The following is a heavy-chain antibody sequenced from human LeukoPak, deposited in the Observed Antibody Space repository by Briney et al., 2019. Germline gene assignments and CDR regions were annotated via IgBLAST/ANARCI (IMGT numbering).Heavy chain of an antibody. Sequence: SGKVSCKASGGTFSSYAISWVRQAPGQGLEWMGRIIPILGIANYAQKFQGRVTITADKSTSTAYMELSSLRSEDTAVYYCARADYDFWSGSPDWGQGTLVTVSS. J-gene: IGHJ4*02. CDR2: IIPILGIA. D-gene: IGHD3-3*01. CDR1: GGTFSSYA. V-gene: IGHV1-69*04. CDR3: ARADYDFWSGSPD.